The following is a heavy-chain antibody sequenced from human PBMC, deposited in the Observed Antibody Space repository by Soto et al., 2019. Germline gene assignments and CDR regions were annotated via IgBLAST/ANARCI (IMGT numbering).Heavy chain of an antibody. V-gene: IGHV3-23*01. CDR1: GFTFSSYA. J-gene: IGHJ3*02. CDR3: AKDTASIVVVVAASAFDI. Sequence: GGSLRLSCAASGFTFSSYAMSWVRQAPGKGLEWVSAISGSGGSTYYADSVKGRFTISRDNSKNTLYLQMNSLRAEDTAVYYCAKDTASIVVVVAASAFDIWGQGTMVTVSS. D-gene: IGHD2-15*01. CDR2: ISGSGGST.